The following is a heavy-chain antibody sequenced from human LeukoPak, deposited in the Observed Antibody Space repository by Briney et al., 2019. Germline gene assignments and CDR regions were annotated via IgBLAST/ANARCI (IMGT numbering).Heavy chain of an antibody. Sequence: SETLXXTCAVYGGSFSGYYWTWIRQPPGKGLEWIGEINHSGSTNYNPSLKSRVTISVDTSKNQFSLKLSSVTAADTAVYYCAXYSXQLYYYYYYMDVWGKGTTVTVSS. J-gene: IGHJ6*03. CDR1: GGSFSGYY. D-gene: IGHD4-11*01. V-gene: IGHV4-34*01. CDR3: AXYSXQLYYYYYYMDV. CDR2: INHSGST.